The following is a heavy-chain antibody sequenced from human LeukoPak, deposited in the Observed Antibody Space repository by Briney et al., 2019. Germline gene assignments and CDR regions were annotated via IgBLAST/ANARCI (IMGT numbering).Heavy chain of an antibody. D-gene: IGHD6-13*01. CDR1: SFTFSNCW. V-gene: IGHV3-7*01. CDR2: INEDGGEK. J-gene: IGHJ4*02. Sequence: GGSLKLSCVASSFTFSNCWMSWLRQTPGGGQGWVANINEDGGEKHYADSVKGRFTITRDNAKNTLYLQINSLRAEDAAVYYCAAERRGSSYDDGKEAFDHWGQGTLVAVSS. CDR3: AAERRGSSYDDGKEAFDH.